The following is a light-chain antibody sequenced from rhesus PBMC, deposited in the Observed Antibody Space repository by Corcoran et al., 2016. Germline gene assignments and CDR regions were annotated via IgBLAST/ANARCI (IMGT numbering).Light chain of an antibody. V-gene: IGKV1-19*01. CDR1: QGISSW. CDR2: YAS. CDR3: HQYDDLAYS. Sequence: DIQMTQSPSSLSASVGDKVTITCHASQGISSWLAWYQQTPGKAPKPLIYYASSLQSGVPSRFSGSGSGTYYTLPISRLEPEDIATYYCHQYDDLAYSFGQGTKVEIE. J-gene: IGKJ2*01.